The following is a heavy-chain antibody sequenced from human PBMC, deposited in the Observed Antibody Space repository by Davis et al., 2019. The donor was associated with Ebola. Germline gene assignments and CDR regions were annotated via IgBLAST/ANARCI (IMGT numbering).Heavy chain of an antibody. D-gene: IGHD6-6*01. CDR3: ARVRNKQLVGSDY. CDR1: GYSFSKYW. V-gene: IGHV5-10-1*01. CDR2: IDPSDSYT. J-gene: IGHJ4*02. Sequence: KVSCKGSGYSFSKYWIAWVRQMPGKGLEWMGRIDPSDSYTNYSPSFQGHVTISADKSISTAYLQWSSLKASDTAMYYCARVRNKQLVGSDYWGQGTLVTVSS.